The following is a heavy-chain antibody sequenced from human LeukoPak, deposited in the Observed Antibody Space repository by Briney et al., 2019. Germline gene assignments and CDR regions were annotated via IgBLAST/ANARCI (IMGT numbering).Heavy chain of an antibody. CDR1: GVSMSAYQ. CDR3: ATSNDAKIAPFDH. CDR2: INTKGET. Sequence: SETLTLTCTVSGVSMSAYQWSWVRQSPEKGLEWIGCINTKGETSYNPTLKSRVTTSVDTSKSQFSLRLTSVTAADTAVYYCATSNDAKIAPFDHWGQGAPVTVSS. V-gene: IGHV4-4*09. D-gene: IGHD2-21*01. J-gene: IGHJ4*02.